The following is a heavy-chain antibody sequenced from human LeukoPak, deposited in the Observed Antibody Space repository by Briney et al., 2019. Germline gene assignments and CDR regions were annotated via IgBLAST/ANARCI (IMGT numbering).Heavy chain of an antibody. D-gene: IGHD3-22*01. V-gene: IGHV3-48*03. J-gene: IGHJ3*02. CDR2: ISSSASTI. CDR1: GFTFSSYE. Sequence: GGSLRLSCAASGFTFSSYEMNWVRQAPGKGLEWVSYISSSASTIYYADSVKGRFTISRDNAKNSLYLQMNSLRDEDTAVYYCARDDHDSSGYYPDAFDIWGQGTMVTVSS. CDR3: ARDDHDSSGYYPDAFDI.